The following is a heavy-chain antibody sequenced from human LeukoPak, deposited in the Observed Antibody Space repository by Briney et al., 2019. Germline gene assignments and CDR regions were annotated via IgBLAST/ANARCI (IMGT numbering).Heavy chain of an antibody. Sequence: GGSLRLSCAASGFTFSSYWMHWVRQAPGKGLEWVSSISSSSSYIYYADSVKGRFTISRDNAKNSLYLQMNSLRAEDTAVYYCARDLGNCGGDCYRIDAFDIWGQGTMVTVSS. CDR2: ISSSSSYI. CDR1: GFTFSSYW. CDR3: ARDLGNCGGDCYRIDAFDI. D-gene: IGHD2-21*02. J-gene: IGHJ3*02. V-gene: IGHV3-21*01.